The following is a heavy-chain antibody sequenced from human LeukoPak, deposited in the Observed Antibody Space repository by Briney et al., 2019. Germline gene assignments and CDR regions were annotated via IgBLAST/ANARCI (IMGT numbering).Heavy chain of an antibody. V-gene: IGHV4-34*01. CDR1: GGSFSGYY. CDR3: ARDYYDSSGYPGGYYFDY. Sequence: SETLSLTCAVYGGSFSGYYWSWIRQPPGKGLEWIGEINHSGSTNYNPSLKSRVTISVDTSKNQFSLKLSSVTAADTAVYYCARDYYDSSGYPGGYYFDYWGQGTLVTVSS. CDR2: INHSGST. D-gene: IGHD3-22*01. J-gene: IGHJ4*02.